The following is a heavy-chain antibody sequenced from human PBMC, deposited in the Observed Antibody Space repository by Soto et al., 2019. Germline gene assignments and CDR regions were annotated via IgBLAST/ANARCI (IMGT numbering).Heavy chain of an antibody. V-gene: IGHV4-31*03. CDR3: AREMRTVVTPRYFDL. CDR2: IYYSGST. Sequence: QVQLQESGPGLVKPSQTLSLACTVSGGSISSGGYYWSWIRQHPGKGLEWIGYIYYSGSTYYNPSLKSRVTISVATSKNQFSLKLSSVTAADTAVYYCAREMRTVVTPRYFDLWGRGTLVTVSS. CDR1: GGSISSGGYY. J-gene: IGHJ2*01. D-gene: IGHD2-15*01.